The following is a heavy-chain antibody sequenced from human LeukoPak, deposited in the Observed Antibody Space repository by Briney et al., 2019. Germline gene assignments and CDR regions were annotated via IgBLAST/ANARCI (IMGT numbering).Heavy chain of an antibody. CDR1: GYTFTAYY. Sequence: GASVKVSCKASGYTFTAYYIQRVRQAPGQGLEWMGTIRPGDTRTTYAQKFQGRVTMTWDMSTTTGYMELSSLRPEDTAVYYCVREKSGGTYDYWGQGTLVTVSS. CDR3: VREKSGGTYDY. CDR2: IRPGDTRT. J-gene: IGHJ4*02. D-gene: IGHD3-16*01. V-gene: IGHV1-46*01.